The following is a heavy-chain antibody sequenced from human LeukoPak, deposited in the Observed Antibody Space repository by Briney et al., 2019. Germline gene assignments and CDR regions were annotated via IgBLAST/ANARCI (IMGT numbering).Heavy chain of an antibody. CDR1: GYTLTELS. V-gene: IGHV1-24*01. CDR3: ATDQRWVGAKSGAFDI. D-gene: IGHD1-26*01. CDR2: FDPEDGET. Sequence: PSVKVPCKVSGYTLTELSMHWVRQAPGKGLEWMGGFDPEDGETIYAQKFQGRVTMTEDTSTDTAYMELSSLRSEDTAVYYCATDQRWVGAKSGAFDIWGQGTMVTVSS. J-gene: IGHJ3*02.